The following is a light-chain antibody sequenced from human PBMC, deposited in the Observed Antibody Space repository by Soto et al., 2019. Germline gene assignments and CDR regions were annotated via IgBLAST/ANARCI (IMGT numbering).Light chain of an antibody. V-gene: IGKV3D-15*01. Sequence: IVLTQSPATLSVSPGERATLSCRASQSIANNLAWYQQKPGQPPRLLIFGASTRATGIPARFSGSGSEAEFALTISTLQSEDFAVYYCQQYSVWPLTFGGGTKVDIK. CDR2: GAS. CDR3: QQYSVWPLT. J-gene: IGKJ4*01. CDR1: QSIANN.